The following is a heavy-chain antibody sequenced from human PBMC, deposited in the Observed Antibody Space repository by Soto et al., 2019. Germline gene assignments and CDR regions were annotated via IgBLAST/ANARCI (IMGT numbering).Heavy chain of an antibody. Sequence: QVQLVQSGAEVKKPGSSVKVSCQASGGTFSSYAISWVRQAPGQGLEWMGGIIPIFGTANYAQKFQGRVTITADESTSTAYMELSSLRSEDTAVYYCARGNDYGGNRYYYGMDVWGQGTTVTVSS. J-gene: IGHJ6*02. CDR1: GGTFSSYA. V-gene: IGHV1-69*01. CDR2: IIPIFGTA. CDR3: ARGNDYGGNRYYYGMDV. D-gene: IGHD4-17*01.